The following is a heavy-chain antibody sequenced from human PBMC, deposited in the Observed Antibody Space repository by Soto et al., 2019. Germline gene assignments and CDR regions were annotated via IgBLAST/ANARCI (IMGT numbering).Heavy chain of an antibody. J-gene: IGHJ4*02. V-gene: IGHV2-5*02. Sequence: QITLKESGPTLVKPTQTLTLTCSFSGFSLSTRGVGVGWIRQPPGKALEWLALIFWDDDKWYSPSLRSRLTNTFDXXKTQAVLTMPNMDPVDTATYHCAHRSRGYAYYFDQWGQGTLVTVSS. CDR1: GFSLSTRGVG. CDR3: AHRSRGYAYYFDQ. CDR2: IFWDDDK. D-gene: IGHD5-12*01.